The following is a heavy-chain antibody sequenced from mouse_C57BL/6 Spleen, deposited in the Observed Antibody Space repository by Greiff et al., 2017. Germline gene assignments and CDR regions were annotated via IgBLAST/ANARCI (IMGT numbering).Heavy chain of an antibody. J-gene: IGHJ4*01. V-gene: IGHV1-26*01. D-gene: IGHD1-1*01. CDR2: INPNNGGT. Sequence: EVQLQQSGPELVKPGASVKISCKASGYTFTDYYMNWVKQSHGKSLEWIGDINPNNGGTSYNQKFKGKATLTVDKSSSTAYMELRSLTSEDSAVYYCARGRATVGAMDYWGQGTAVTVSS. CDR3: ARGRATVGAMDY. CDR1: GYTFTDYY.